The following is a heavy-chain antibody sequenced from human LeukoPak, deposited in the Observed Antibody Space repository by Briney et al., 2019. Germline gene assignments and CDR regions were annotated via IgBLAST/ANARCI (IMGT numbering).Heavy chain of an antibody. CDR2: ISAYNGNT. CDR3: AIAPNFAWLLSPFDY. Sequence: ASVKVSCKASGYTFTSYGISWVRQAPGQGLEWMGWISAYNGNTNYAQKLQGRVTMTTDTSTSTAYMELRSLRSDDTAVYYCAIAPNFAWLLSPFDYWGQGTLVTVSS. V-gene: IGHV1-18*01. J-gene: IGHJ4*02. CDR1: GYTFTSYG. D-gene: IGHD3-3*01.